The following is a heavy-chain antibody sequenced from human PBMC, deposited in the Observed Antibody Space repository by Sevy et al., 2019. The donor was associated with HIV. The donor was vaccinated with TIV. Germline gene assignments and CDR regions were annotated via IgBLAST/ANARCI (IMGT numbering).Heavy chain of an antibody. CDR2: ISGSGGST. J-gene: IGHJ4*02. D-gene: IGHD5-12*01. CDR1: GFNFSTYA. V-gene: IGHV3-23*01. Sequence: GGSLRLSCAASGFNFSTYAMSWVRQAPGKGLEWVSAISGSGGSTYYADSVKGRFTISRDNSKNTLYLQMNSLRAEDTAVYYCAKASRDGYNQFDYWGQGTLVTVSS. CDR3: AKASRDGYNQFDY.